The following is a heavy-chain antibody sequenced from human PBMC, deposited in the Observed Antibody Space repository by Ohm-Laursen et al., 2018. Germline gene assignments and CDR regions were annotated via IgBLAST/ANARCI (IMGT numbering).Heavy chain of an antibody. CDR1: GFSFSSYE. CDR2: IISGGTIT. V-gene: IGHV3-48*03. Sequence: GSLRLSCAATGFSFSSYEMNWVRQAPGKGLEWVSHIISGGTITNYADSVKGRFTVSRDNAKNSLYLQMDSLRVEDTAVYYCARDVYGSGKSGDFDYWGQGTLVTVSS. J-gene: IGHJ4*02. CDR3: ARDVYGSGKSGDFDY. D-gene: IGHD3-10*01.